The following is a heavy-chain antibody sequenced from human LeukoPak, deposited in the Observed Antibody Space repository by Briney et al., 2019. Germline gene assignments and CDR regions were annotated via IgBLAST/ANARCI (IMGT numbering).Heavy chain of an antibody. Sequence: SETLSLTCTVSGGSISSSSYYWGWIRQPPGKGLEWIGSIYHSGSTYYNPSLKSRVTISVDTSKNQFSLKLSSVTAADTAVYYCARDPDGYNPGYFDYWGQGTLVTVSS. D-gene: IGHD5-24*01. CDR3: ARDPDGYNPGYFDY. CDR2: IYHSGST. V-gene: IGHV4-39*07. J-gene: IGHJ4*02. CDR1: GGSISSSSYY.